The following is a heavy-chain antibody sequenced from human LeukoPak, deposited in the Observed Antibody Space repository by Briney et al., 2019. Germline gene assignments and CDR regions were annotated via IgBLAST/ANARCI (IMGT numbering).Heavy chain of an antibody. V-gene: IGHV3-30*04. D-gene: IGHD1-14*01. CDR3: ARVQGGGFRTADY. Sequence: GGSLRLSCAASGFTFSNYIMHWVRQAPGKGLDWVAVILENGSYQYYADSVKGRFTISRDNSKNTLFLQMNSLRDEDTAIYYCARVQGGGFRTADYWGQGTLVAVSS. CDR1: GFTFSNYI. CDR2: ILENGSYQ. J-gene: IGHJ4*02.